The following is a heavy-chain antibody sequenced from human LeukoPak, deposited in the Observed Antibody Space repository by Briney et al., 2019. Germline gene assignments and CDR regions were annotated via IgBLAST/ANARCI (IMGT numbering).Heavy chain of an antibody. J-gene: IGHJ4*02. CDR3: AKDLGSYDILTGYFRLAFDY. Sequence: GGSLRLSCAASGFTFSSYAMSWVRQAPRKGLEWVSAISGSGGSTYYADSVKGRFTISRDNSKNTLYLQMNSLRAEDTAVYYCAKDLGSYDILTGYFRLAFDYWGQGTLVTVSS. V-gene: IGHV3-23*01. CDR1: GFTFSSYA. CDR2: ISGSGGST. D-gene: IGHD3-9*01.